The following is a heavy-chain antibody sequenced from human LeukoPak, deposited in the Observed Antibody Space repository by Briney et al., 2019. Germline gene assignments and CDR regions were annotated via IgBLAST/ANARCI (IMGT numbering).Heavy chain of an antibody. CDR3: ARGPVGATNRLRGWFDP. D-gene: IGHD1-26*01. CDR2: INHSGST. J-gene: IGHJ5*02. CDR1: GGSFSGYY. V-gene: IGHV4-34*01. Sequence: PSETLSLTCAVYGGSFSGYYWSWIRQPPGKGLEWIGEINHSGSTNYNPSLKCRVTISVDTSKNQFSLKLSSVTAADTAVYYCARGPVGATNRLRGWFDPWGQGTLVTVSS.